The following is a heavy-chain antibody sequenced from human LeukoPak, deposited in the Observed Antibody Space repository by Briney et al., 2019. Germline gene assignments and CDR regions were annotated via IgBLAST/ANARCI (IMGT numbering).Heavy chain of an antibody. CDR1: GVTFSSYG. CDR3: AKITIFAVGIDY. CDR2: IQYDGSNK. D-gene: IGHD3-3*01. Sequence: GGSLRLSCAASGVTFSSYGMHWVRQAPGKGLECVAFIQYDGSNKYYTDSVKGRFTISRDNSKTTLYLQMNSLRPEDTAVYYCAKITIFAVGIDYWGQGTLVTVSS. J-gene: IGHJ4*02. V-gene: IGHV3-30*02.